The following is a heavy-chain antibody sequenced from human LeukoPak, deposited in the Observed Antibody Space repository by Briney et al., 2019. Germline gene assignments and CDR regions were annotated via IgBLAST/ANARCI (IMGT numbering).Heavy chain of an antibody. CDR3: ARGGYSSSWYVNWFDP. CDR2: INPNSGGT. CDR1: GYTFTGYY. Sequence: ASVKVSCKASGYTFTGYYMHWVRQAPGQGLEWMGRINPNSGGTNYAQKFQGRVTMTRDTSICTAYMELSRLRSDDTAVYYCARGGYSSSWYVNWFDPWGQGTLVTVSS. D-gene: IGHD6-13*01. J-gene: IGHJ5*02. V-gene: IGHV1-2*06.